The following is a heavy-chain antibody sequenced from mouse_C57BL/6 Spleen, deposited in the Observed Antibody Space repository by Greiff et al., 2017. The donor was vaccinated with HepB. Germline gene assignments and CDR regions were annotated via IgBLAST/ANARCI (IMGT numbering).Heavy chain of an antibody. CDR1: GFSLTSYG. V-gene: IGHV2-2*01. J-gene: IGHJ4*01. Sequence: VNLMESGPGLVQPSQSLSITCTVSGFSLTSYGVHWVRQSPGKGLEWLGVIWSGGSTDYNAAFISRLSISKDNSKSQVFFKMNSLQADDTAIYYCARPLITTVVGGYAMDYWGQGTSVTVSS. CDR3: ARPLITTVVGGYAMDY. D-gene: IGHD1-1*01. CDR2: IWSGGST.